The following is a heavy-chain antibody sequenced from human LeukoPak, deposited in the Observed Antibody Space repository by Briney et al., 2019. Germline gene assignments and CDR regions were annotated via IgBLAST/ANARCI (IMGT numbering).Heavy chain of an antibody. CDR1: GFTFDGNA. Sequence: AGGSLRLSCAASGFTFDGNAMHWVRQAPGQGLEWVCLISGDGGSTYYADSVKGRFTISRDNSKNSLYLQMNRLRTEDTALYYCAKDQIYRGGDCQYDYWGQGTLVTVSS. CDR3: AKDQIYRGGDCQYDY. CDR2: ISGDGGST. D-gene: IGHD2-21*02. J-gene: IGHJ4*02. V-gene: IGHV3-43*02.